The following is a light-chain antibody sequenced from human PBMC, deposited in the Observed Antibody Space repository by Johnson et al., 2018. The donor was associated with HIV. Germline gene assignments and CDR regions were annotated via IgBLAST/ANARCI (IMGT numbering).Light chain of an antibody. J-gene: IGLJ1*01. CDR2: DTN. CDR3: GTWDSSLSAGGV. Sequence: QSVLTQPPSVSAAPGQKVTISCSGSSSNIGNNDVSWYQQLPGTAPKLLIFDTNKRFSGIPDRFSGSKSGTSATLGITGLQTGDEADYYCGTWDSSLSAGGVFGTGTKVTVL. CDR1: SSNIGNND. V-gene: IGLV1-51*01.